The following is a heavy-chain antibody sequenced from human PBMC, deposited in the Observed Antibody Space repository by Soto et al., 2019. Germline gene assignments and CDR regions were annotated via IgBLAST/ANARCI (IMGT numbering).Heavy chain of an antibody. D-gene: IGHD3-3*01. V-gene: IGHV4-31*03. J-gene: IGHJ5*02. CDR2: IYYSGST. CDR3: AREDGGVVITPNWFDP. CDR1: GGSISSGGYY. Sequence: SETLSLTCTVSGGSISSGGYYWSWIRQHPGKGLEWIGYIYYSGSTYYNPSLKSRVTISVDTSKNQFSLKLSSVTAADTAVYYCAREDGGVVITPNWFDPWGQGTLVTVSS.